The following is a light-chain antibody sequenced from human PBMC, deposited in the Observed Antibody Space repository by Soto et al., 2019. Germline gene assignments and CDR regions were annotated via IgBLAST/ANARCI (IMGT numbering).Light chain of an antibody. J-gene: IGKJ3*01. V-gene: IGKV3-11*01. CDR1: QSVSSF. CDR3: QQRGNWPPT. CDR2: DAS. Sequence: EIVLTQSPATLSLSPGERATLSCRASQSVSSFLAWYQQKPGQPPRLLIYDASNRATGITGRFSGSGSGTDFTLTISSLEPEDFAAYYCQQRGNWPPTCGPGTKVDI.